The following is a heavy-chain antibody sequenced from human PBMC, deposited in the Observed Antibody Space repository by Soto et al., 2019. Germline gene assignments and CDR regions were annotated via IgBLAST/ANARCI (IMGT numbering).Heavy chain of an antibody. CDR3: ARVGSSGWSPDY. CDR1: GGSISGHY. Sequence: SETLSLTCSVSGGSISGHYWTWIRQSPGKGLEGIGYIFYSGSTNYNPSLKSRVTISVDTSKNQFSLKMSSVTAADTAVYYCARVGSSGWSPDYWGRGTLVTVSS. CDR2: IFYSGST. D-gene: IGHD6-19*01. J-gene: IGHJ4*02. V-gene: IGHV4-59*11.